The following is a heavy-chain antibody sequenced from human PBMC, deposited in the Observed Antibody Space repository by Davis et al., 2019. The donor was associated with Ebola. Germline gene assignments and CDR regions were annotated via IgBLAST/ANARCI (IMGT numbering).Heavy chain of an antibody. V-gene: IGHV3-23*01. CDR1: GFTFSTYG. CDR2: ISAGGGST. J-gene: IGHJ4*02. CDR3: AKALVGTTDIFDY. D-gene: IGHD1-26*01. Sequence: PGGSLRLSCAASGFTFSTYGMTWVRQAPGKGLEWVSSISAGGGSTHYADSVKGRFTISRDSSRHTLDLQMNSLRAEDSAVYYCAKALVGTTDIFDYWGQGTLVTVSS.